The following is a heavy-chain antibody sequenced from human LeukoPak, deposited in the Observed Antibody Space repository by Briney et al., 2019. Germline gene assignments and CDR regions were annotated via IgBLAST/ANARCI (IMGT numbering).Heavy chain of an antibody. CDR2: IIPIFGTA. V-gene: IGHV1-69*13. D-gene: IGHD3-10*01. Sequence: ASVKVSCKASGGTFSSYAISWVRQAPGQGLEWMGGIIPIFGTANYAQKFQGRVTITADESTSTAYMGLSSLRSEDTAVYYCAWGTYYYGSGSYSYWGQGTLVTVSS. CDR3: AWGTYYYGSGSYSY. J-gene: IGHJ4*02. CDR1: GGTFSSYA.